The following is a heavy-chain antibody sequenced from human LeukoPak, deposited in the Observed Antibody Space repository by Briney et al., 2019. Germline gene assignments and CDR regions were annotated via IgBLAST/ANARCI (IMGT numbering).Heavy chain of an antibody. CDR3: ARDSAGATGHAFDY. CDR2: IYTSGST. V-gene: IGHV4-61*02. Sequence: SETLSLTCTVSGGSISSGSYYWSWIRQPAGKGLEWIGRIYTSGSTNYNPSLKSRVTISVDTSKNQFSLKLSSVTAADTAVYYCARDSAGATGHAFDYWGQGTLVTVSS. CDR1: GGSISSGSYY. J-gene: IGHJ4*02. D-gene: IGHD1-26*01.